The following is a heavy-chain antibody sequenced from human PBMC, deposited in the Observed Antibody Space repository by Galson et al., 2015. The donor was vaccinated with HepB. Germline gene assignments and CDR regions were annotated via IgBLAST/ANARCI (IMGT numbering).Heavy chain of an antibody. Sequence: SVKVSCKASGGTFNRYAMNWVRQAPGQGLEWMGLINTDTGNPTYAQAFTGRFVFSLDTSVSTAYLQINSLKAEDTAVYYCARRNGNDWFDPWGQGTLVTVSS. CDR2: INTDTGNP. J-gene: IGHJ5*02. CDR3: ARRNGNDWFDP. D-gene: IGHD5-24*01. V-gene: IGHV7-4-1*02. CDR1: GGTFNRYA.